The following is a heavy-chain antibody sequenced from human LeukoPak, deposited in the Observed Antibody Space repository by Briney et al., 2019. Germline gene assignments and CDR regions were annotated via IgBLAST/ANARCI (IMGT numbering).Heavy chain of an antibody. V-gene: IGHV4-34*01. CDR2: INHSGST. CDR1: GGSSSGYY. D-gene: IGHD3-16*02. Sequence: PSESLSLTCAVYGGSSSGYYWNWIRQPPGKGLEWLGEINHSGSTNYNPSLKSRVTISVDTSKNQFSLKLSSVTAADTAVFYCARGRTTYEYVWGSSRPPDYWGQGTLVTVSS. CDR3: ARGRTTYEYVWGSSRPPDY. J-gene: IGHJ4*02.